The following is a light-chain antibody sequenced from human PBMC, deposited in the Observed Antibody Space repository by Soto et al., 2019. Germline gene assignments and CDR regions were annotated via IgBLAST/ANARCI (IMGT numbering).Light chain of an antibody. V-gene: IGKV3-15*01. CDR1: QSVSSN. Sequence: EIVMTQSPVTLSVSPGERATLSCRASQSVSSNLAWYQQKPGQAPRLLIYGASTRATGIPARFSGSGSGTEVTLTISSLQSEDFAGYYCQQYKNWPPITFGQGTRLEIK. CDR3: QQYKNWPPIT. J-gene: IGKJ5*01. CDR2: GAS.